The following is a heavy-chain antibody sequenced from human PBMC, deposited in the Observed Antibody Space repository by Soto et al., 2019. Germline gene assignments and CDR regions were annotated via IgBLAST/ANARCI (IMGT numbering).Heavy chain of an antibody. Sequence: QVQLVQSGAEVKKPGASVKVSCTASGYPFTGYYMHWVRQAPGQGLEWMGWINPNSGGTNYAQKFQGRVTITRDTSISTADMELSRLRSDDTAVYYCARGTYYYDSSGYDIDYWGQGTLVTVSS. CDR2: INPNSGGT. V-gene: IGHV1-2*02. J-gene: IGHJ4*02. CDR3: ARGTYYYDSSGYDIDY. D-gene: IGHD3-22*01. CDR1: GYPFTGYY.